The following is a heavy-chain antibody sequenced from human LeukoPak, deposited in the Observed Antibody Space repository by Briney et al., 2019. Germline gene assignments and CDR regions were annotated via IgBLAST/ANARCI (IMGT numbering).Heavy chain of an antibody. CDR2: IIPIFGTA. J-gene: IGHJ4*02. D-gene: IGHD1-26*01. CDR1: GYTFTSYG. V-gene: IGHV1-69*13. Sequence: ASVKVSCKASGYTFTSYGISWVRQAPGQGLEWMGGIIPIFGTANYAQKFQGRVTITADESTSTAYMELSSLRSEDTAVYYCASHGATIAVPFDYWGQGTLVTVSS. CDR3: ASHGATIAVPFDY.